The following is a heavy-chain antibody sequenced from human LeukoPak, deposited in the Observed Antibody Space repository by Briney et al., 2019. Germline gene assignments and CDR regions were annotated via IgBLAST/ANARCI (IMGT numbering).Heavy chain of an antibody. J-gene: IGHJ4*02. CDR3: ARDGDGRMNFDY. CDR1: GYTLTGYY. D-gene: IGHD3-10*01. Sequence: ASVKVSCNASGYTLTGYYMHWVRQAPGQGLEWMGWINPNSGGTNYAQKFQGRVTMTKDTSTSTDYMELSSLTSDDTAVYYCARDGDGRMNFDYWGQGTLVIVSS. CDR2: INPNSGGT. V-gene: IGHV1-2*02.